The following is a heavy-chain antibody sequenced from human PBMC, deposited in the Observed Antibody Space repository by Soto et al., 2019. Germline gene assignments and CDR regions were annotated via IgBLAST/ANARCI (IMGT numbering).Heavy chain of an antibody. J-gene: IGHJ4*02. CDR1: GYSFTGYW. D-gene: IGHD3-22*01. CDR2: IYPGDSDT. CDR3: VRATFFSDSSGYTRCLDY. Sequence: GESLKISCQGSGYSFTGYWIGWVRQMSGEGLEWMGIIYPGDSDTRYSPSFQGQVTISADKSLSTAYLQWSSLKASDTAVYYCVRATFFSDSSGYTRCLDYWGQGTLVTVSS. V-gene: IGHV5-51*01.